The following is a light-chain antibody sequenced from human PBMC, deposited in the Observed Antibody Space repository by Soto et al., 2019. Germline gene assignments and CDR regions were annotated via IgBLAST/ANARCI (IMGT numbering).Light chain of an antibody. CDR2: AAS. CDR3: LQDYNYLLT. J-gene: IGKJ4*01. CDR1: QGIRND. Sequence: AIQMTQSPSSLSASVGDRVTITCRASQGIRNDLGWYQQKPGKAPKLLIYAASSLPSGVPSRFRGSESGTDFTLTISILQPEDFATYYCLQDYNYLLTFGGGTKVEIK. V-gene: IGKV1-6*01.